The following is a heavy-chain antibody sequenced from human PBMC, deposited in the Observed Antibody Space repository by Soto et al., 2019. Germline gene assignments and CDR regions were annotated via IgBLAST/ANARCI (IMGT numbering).Heavy chain of an antibody. V-gene: IGHV4-30-4*01. Sequence: SETLSLTCTVSGGSISSGDYYWSWIRQPPGKGLEWIGYIYYSGSTYYNPSLKSRVTISVDTSKNQFSLKLSSVTAADTAVYYCARGGGSWFYDSSGYQAYYYYGMDVWGQGTTVTVSS. CDR2: IYYSGST. D-gene: IGHD3-22*01. J-gene: IGHJ6*02. CDR1: GGSISSGDYY. CDR3: ARGGGSWFYDSSGYQAYYYYGMDV.